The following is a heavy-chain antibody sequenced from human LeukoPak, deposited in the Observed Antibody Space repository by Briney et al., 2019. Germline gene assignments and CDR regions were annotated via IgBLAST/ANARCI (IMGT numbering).Heavy chain of an antibody. CDR3: ARHHSDFSSVYDY. J-gene: IGHJ4*02. CDR1: GFTFSDYY. D-gene: IGHD3-3*01. V-gene: IGHV3-11*04. Sequence: GGSLRLSCAASGFTFSDYYMSWIRQAPGKGLEWVSYISSSGSTIYYADSVKGRFTISRDNAKNSLYLQMNSLRAEDTAVFYCARHHSDFSSVYDYWGQGALVTVSS. CDR2: ISSSGSTI.